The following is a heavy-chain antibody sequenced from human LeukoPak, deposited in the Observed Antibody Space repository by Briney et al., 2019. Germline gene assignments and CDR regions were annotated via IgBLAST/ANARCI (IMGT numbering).Heavy chain of an antibody. CDR2: IIPIFGTA. V-gene: IGHV1-69*05. Sequence: ASVKVSCKASGGTFSSYAISWVRQAPGQGLEWMGRIIPIFGTANYAQKFQGRVTITTDESTNTAYMELSSLRSEDTAVYYCARGGSTDEALYYYCYMDVWGKGTTVTVSS. CDR1: GGTFSSYA. D-gene: IGHD3-16*01. J-gene: IGHJ6*03. CDR3: ARGGSTDEALYYYCYMDV.